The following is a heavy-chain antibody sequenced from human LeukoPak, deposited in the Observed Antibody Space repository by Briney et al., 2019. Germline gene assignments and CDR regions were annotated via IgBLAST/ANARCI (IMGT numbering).Heavy chain of an antibody. D-gene: IGHD2-21*02. V-gene: IGHV4-34*01. J-gene: IGHJ6*03. CDR2: ISDSGTT. Sequence: PSETLSLTCAVYIESFSGYYWNWIRQTPGKGLEWIGEISDSGTTNINPSLRRRVSLSVDTSINQFSLKLSSVTAADTAVYYCARDDSDYYYMDVWGKGTTVTVSS. CDR1: IESFSGYY. CDR3: ARDDSDYYYMDV.